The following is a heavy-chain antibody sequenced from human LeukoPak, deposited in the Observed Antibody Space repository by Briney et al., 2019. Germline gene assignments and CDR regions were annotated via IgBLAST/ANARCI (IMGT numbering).Heavy chain of an antibody. CDR3: ARAPYSSGWNYYYYGMDV. CDR2: IYYSGST. CDR1: GGSISSGDYY. J-gene: IGHJ6*02. V-gene: IGHV4-30-4*01. Sequence: SETLSPTCTVSGGSISSGDYYWSWIRQPPGKGLEWIGYIYYSGSTYYNPSLKSRVTISVDTSKNQFSLKLSSVTAADTAVYYCARAPYSSGWNYYYYGMDVWGQGTTVTVSS. D-gene: IGHD6-19*01.